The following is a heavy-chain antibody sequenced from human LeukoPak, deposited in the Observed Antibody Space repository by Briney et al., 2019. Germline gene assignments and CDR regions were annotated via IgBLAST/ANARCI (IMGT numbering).Heavy chain of an antibody. CDR1: GGSFSGYY. J-gene: IGHJ6*03. Sequence: PSETLSLTCAVYGGSFSGYYWSWIRQPPGKGLEWIGEINHSGSTNYNPSLKSRVTISVDTSKNQFSLKLSSVTAADTAVYYCARARTTKPAAIRLFYMGVWGKGTTVTVSS. CDR3: ARARTTKPAAIRLFYMGV. D-gene: IGHD2-2*02. CDR2: INHSGST. V-gene: IGHV4-34*01.